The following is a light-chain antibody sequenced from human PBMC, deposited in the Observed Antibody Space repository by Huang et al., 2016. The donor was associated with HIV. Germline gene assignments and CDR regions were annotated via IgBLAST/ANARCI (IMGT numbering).Light chain of an antibody. V-gene: IGKV3-15*01. J-gene: IGKJ4*01. Sequence: EIVMTQSPATLSVSPGERVTLSCRASQSVNSNLAWYQQKFGQAPRLLIYGASTRATGIPARFRGSGSGTEFTLTISSLQSEDFAVYYCQHYNNWPPLTFGGGTKVEIK. CDR1: QSVNSN. CDR2: GAS. CDR3: QHYNNWPPLT.